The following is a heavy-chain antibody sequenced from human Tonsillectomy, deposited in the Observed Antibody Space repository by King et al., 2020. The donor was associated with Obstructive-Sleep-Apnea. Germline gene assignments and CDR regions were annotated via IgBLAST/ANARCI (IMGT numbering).Heavy chain of an antibody. Sequence: QLVQSGGGVVQPGRSLRLSCAASGFTFSSYGMHWVRQAPGKGLEWVAFIRYDGSNKYYADSVKGRFTISRDNSKNTLYLQMNSLRAEDTAVYYCARSGSYEYYFDYWGQGTLVTVSS. D-gene: IGHD1-26*01. CDR1: GFTFSSYG. J-gene: IGHJ4*02. CDR3: ARSGSYEYYFDY. CDR2: IRYDGSNK. V-gene: IGHV3-30*02.